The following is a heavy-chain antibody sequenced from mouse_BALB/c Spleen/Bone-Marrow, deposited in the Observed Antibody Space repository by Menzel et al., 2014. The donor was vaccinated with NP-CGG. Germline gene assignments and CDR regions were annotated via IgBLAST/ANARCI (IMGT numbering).Heavy chain of an antibody. J-gene: IGHJ4*01. CDR2: ISSGSST. CDR1: GFTFSSYA. Sequence: EVKVEESGGGLVKPGGSLKLSCAASGFTFSSYAMSCVRQTPEKRLEWVASISSGSSTYYPDSVKGRFTISRDNARNILYLQMSSLRSEDTAMYYCARGRTRGYTMDYWGQGTSVTVSS. V-gene: IGHV5-6-5*01. CDR3: ARGRTRGYTMDY.